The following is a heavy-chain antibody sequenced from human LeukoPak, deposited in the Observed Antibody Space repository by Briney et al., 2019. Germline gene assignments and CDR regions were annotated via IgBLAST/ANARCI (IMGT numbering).Heavy chain of an antibody. J-gene: IGHJ4*02. Sequence: SETLSLTCTVSGVSISSYYWSWIRQPPGKGLEWIGYIYYSGSTNYNPSLKSRVTISVDTSKNQFSLKLSSVTAADTAVYYCASLSGSSDFDYWGQGTLVTVSS. CDR3: ASLSGSSDFDY. V-gene: IGHV4-59*01. D-gene: IGHD1-26*01. CDR1: GVSISSYY. CDR2: IYYSGST.